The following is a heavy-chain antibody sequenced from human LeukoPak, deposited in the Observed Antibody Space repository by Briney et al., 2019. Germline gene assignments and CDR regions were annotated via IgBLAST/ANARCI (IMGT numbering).Heavy chain of an antibody. V-gene: IGHV3-9*01. J-gene: IGHJ1*01. Sequence: GWSLRLSCAASGFTFDDYAMHWVRQAPGKGLEWVSGISWNSGSIGYADSVKGRFTISRDNAKNSLYLQMNSLRAEDTALYYCAKDISTRPKYFQHWGQGTLVTVSS. CDR2: ISWNSGSI. CDR3: AKDISTRPKYFQH. CDR1: GFTFDDYA.